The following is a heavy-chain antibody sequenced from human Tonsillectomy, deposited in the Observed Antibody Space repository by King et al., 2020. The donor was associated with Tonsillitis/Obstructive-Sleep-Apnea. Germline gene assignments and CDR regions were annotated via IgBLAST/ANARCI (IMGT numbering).Heavy chain of an antibody. D-gene: IGHD3-22*01. J-gene: IGHJ6*03. CDR2: IKQDGSEK. CDR1: GFTFSSYW. V-gene: IGHV3-7*04. Sequence: VQLVESGGGLVQPGGSLRLSCAASGFTFSSYWMSWVRQAPGKGLEWVANIKQDGSEKYYVDSVKGRFTISRDNAKNSLYLQMNSLRAEDTAVYYCARDVQRGYLPYYYYYYMDVWGKGTTVTVSS. CDR3: ARDVQRGYLPYYYYYYMDV.